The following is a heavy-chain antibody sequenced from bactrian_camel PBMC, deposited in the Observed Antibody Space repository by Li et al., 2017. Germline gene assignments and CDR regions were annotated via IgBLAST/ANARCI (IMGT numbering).Heavy chain of an antibody. CDR1: GFTFNNRY. Sequence: VQLVESGGGSVQAGGSLTLSCAASGFTFNNRYIAFFRRAPGKEREAVAVILLGSTTTYYADSVKGRFSIAQDKRENTVYLQMSNLKFEDTAMYYCALRHPKYDGYWPLVEYEYTEWGQGTQVTVS. D-gene: IGHD2*01. CDR3: ALRHPKYDGYWPLVEYEYTE. V-gene: IGHV3S40*01. J-gene: IGHJ4*01. CDR2: ILLGSTTT.